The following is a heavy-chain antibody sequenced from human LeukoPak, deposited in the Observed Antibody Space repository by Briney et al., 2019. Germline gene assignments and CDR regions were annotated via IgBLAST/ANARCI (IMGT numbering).Heavy chain of an antibody. J-gene: IGHJ6*02. D-gene: IGHD1-26*01. CDR1: GFTFSSYW. CDR3: ARDRIVGTNYLGYGLDV. Sequence: PGGSLRLSCAASGFTFSSYWMTWVRQAPGKGLEWVANINQDGSEKYFEDSVKGRFTISRDNAKNSLYLQLNTLRVEDTAVYYCARDRIVGTNYLGYGLDVWGRGTTVTVPS. CDR2: INQDGSEK. V-gene: IGHV3-7*01.